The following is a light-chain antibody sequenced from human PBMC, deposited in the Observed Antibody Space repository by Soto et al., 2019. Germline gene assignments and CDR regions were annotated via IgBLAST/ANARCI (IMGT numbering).Light chain of an antibody. V-gene: IGKV3-20*01. J-gene: IGKJ2*01. CDR2: DVS. CDR3: QQYGSSPGT. Sequence: EIVLTQSPGTLSLSPGERATLSCRASQSFSGSYLGWYQQKLGQAPRLLIYDVSSRATGIPDRFRGSGSGTDFTLTISRLEPEDFAVYYCQQYGSSPGTFGQGTKLEIK. CDR1: QSFSGSY.